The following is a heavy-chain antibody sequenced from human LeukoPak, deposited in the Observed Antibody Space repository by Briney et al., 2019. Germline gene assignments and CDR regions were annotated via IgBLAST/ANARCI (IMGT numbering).Heavy chain of an antibody. CDR2: ISGSGGST. J-gene: IGHJ4*02. V-gene: IGHV3-23*01. D-gene: IGHD4-17*01. CDR3: ARDGHGVPLDY. CDR1: GFAFSSYA. Sequence: GGSLRLSCTASGFAFSSYAMSWVRQAPGKGLEWVSAISGSGGSTYYADSVKGRFTISRDNSKNTLYLQMNSLRAEDTALYYCARDGHGVPLDYWGQGTLVTVSP.